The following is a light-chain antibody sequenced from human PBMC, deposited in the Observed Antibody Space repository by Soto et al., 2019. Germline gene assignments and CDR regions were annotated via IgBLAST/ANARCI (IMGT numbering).Light chain of an antibody. CDR1: QSVASNY. CDR3: QQYGSPPGT. CDR2: LAA. J-gene: IGKJ3*01. Sequence: EIVLTQSPGTLSLSPGEGATLSCRASQSVASNYLAWFQQKPGQAPRLLMFLAASRAAGVPDRFSGSGSGTDFTLTISRLEPEDFAVYYCQQYGSPPGTFGPGTKVDIK. V-gene: IGKV3-20*01.